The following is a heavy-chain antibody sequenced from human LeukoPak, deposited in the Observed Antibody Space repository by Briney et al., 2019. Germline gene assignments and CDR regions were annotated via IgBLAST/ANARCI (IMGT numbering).Heavy chain of an antibody. J-gene: IGHJ4*02. CDR3: ARGRGDSGSYYADY. Sequence: SETLSLTCAVYGGSFSGYYWSWIRQPPGKGLEWIGEINHSGSTNYNPSLKSRVTISVDTSKNQFPLKLSSVTAADTAVYYCARGRGDSGSYYADYWGQGTLVTVSS. V-gene: IGHV4-34*01. CDR2: INHSGST. CDR1: GGSFSGYY. D-gene: IGHD1-26*01.